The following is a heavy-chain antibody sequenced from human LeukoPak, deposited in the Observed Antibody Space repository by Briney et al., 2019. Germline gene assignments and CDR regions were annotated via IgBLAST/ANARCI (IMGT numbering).Heavy chain of an antibody. D-gene: IGHD6-6*01. CDR1: GFTFSSYA. V-gene: IGHV3-23*01. CDR2: ISVSGAST. CDR3: AKDLPEGMSEYSSSSDYYYGMDV. J-gene: IGHJ6*02. Sequence: RGSLRLSCAASGFTFSSYAMSWVRQAPGKGLECVSAISVSGASTYYADSVKGRFTSSRDNSKNTLYLQMNSLRAEDTAVYYCAKDLPEGMSEYSSSSDYYYGMDVWGQGTTVTVSS.